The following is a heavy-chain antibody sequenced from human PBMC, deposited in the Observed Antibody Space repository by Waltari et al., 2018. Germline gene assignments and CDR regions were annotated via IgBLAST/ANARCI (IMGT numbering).Heavy chain of an antibody. D-gene: IGHD3-22*01. CDR3: ARGRHYDSSAFDY. CDR1: GYTFTSYD. V-gene: IGHV1-8*02. CDR2: MNPNIRNT. J-gene: IGHJ4*02. Sequence: QVQLVQSRAEVKKPGASVKVSCKASGYTFTSYDINWVRQATGQGLEWMGWMNPNIRNTGYEEKFQGRVTMTMTTSISTAYMELSSLRSEDTAVYYCARGRHYDSSAFDYWGQGTLVTVSS.